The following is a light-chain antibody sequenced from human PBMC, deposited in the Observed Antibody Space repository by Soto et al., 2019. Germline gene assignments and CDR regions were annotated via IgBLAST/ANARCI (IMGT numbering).Light chain of an antibody. CDR3: CSYADNTDYV. Sequence: QSALTQPPSASGSLGQSVTISCTGTSSDVGAYNYVSWYQQHPGKAPKLMIYEVTRRPSGVPDRFSGSKSGNTASLNVSGLQAEDEADYYCCSYADNTDYVFGPGNNV. CDR1: SSDVGAYNY. CDR2: EVT. J-gene: IGLJ1*01. V-gene: IGLV2-8*01.